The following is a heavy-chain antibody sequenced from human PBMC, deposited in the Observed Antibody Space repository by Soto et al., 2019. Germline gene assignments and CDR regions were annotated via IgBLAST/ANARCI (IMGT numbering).Heavy chain of an antibody. Sequence: GGSLRLSCAASGFTFSSYGMHWVRQAPGKGLEWVAVISYDGSNKYYADSVKGRFTISRDNSKNTLYLQMNSLRAEDTAVYYCASVIVGATTEYHFDYWGQGTLVTVSS. V-gene: IGHV3-30*03. CDR2: ISYDGSNK. J-gene: IGHJ4*02. D-gene: IGHD1-26*01. CDR1: GFTFSSYG. CDR3: ASVIVGATTEYHFDY.